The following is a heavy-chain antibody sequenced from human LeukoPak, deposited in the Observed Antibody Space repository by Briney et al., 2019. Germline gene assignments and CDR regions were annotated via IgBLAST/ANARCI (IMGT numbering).Heavy chain of an antibody. CDR1: GVTVSSNY. V-gene: IGHV3-53*01. D-gene: IGHD6-19*01. Sequence: GGSLRLSCAASGVTVSSNYMSWVRQAPGKGLEWVSVIYSGGSTYYADSVKGRFTISRDNSKNTLYLQMNSLRAEDTAVYYCARAHSGWYHLDYWGQGTLVTVSS. CDR3: ARAHSGWYHLDY. J-gene: IGHJ4*02. CDR2: IYSGGST.